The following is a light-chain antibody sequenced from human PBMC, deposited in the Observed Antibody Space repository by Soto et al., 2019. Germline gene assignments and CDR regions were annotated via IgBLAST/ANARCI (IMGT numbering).Light chain of an antibody. CDR2: SAS. J-gene: IGKJ1*01. V-gene: IGKV3-20*01. CDR1: QSVTSTY. CDR3: QQYGSSQWT. Sequence: EIVMTQSPAILSVSPWEIVTLSCRASQSVTSTYLAWYQQKPGQAPRLLIYSASSRATGIPDRFSGSGSGTDFTLTISRLEPEDFAVYYCQQYGSSQWTFGQGTKVDIK.